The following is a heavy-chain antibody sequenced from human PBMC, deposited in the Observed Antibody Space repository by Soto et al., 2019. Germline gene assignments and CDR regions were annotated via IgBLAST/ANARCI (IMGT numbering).Heavy chain of an antibody. CDR2: IYYGGGP. J-gene: IGHJ2*01. CDR3: ARGRTHWYFDL. CDR1: GGSVSSGDYY. V-gene: IGHV4-31*03. Sequence: QVQLQESGPGLVKPSQTLSLTCTVSGGSVSSGDYYWSWIRQHPGKGLEWIGYIYYGGGPYYNPSLKSRVTISADTSKNQFSLRLSSATAADTAVYYCARGRTHWYFDLWGRGTLVTVSS.